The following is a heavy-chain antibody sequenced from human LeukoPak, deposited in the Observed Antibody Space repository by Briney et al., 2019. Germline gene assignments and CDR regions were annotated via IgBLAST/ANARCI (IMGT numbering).Heavy chain of an antibody. CDR1: GFTFSGYS. CDR3: AKDAVGATAYYFDY. Sequence: PGGSLRLSCAASGFTFSGYSMNWVRQAPGKGLEWVSAISSSGDTYYAGSVKGRFTISRDNSKNTLYLQMNSLRAEDTAVYYCAKDAVGATAYYFDYWGQGTLVTVSS. J-gene: IGHJ4*02. CDR2: ISSSGDT. V-gene: IGHV3-23*01. D-gene: IGHD1-26*01.